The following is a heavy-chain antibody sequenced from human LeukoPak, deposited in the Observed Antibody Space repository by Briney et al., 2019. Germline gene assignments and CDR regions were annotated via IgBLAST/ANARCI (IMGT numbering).Heavy chain of an antibody. CDR2: IYYSGST. V-gene: IGHV4-39*01. CDR1: GGSISSSRYY. CDR3: ARLKWSYYFDY. Sequence: PSETLSLTCTVSGGSISSSRYYWGWIRQPPGKGLEWIGSIYYSGSTYYNPSLKSRVTISVDTSKNQFSLKLSSVTPADTAVYYCARLKWSYYFDYWGQGTLVTVSS. D-gene: IGHD2-15*01. J-gene: IGHJ4*02.